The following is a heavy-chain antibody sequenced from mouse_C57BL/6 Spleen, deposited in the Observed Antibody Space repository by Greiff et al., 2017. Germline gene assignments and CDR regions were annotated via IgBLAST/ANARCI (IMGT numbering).Heavy chain of an antibody. D-gene: IGHD1-1*01. Sequence: VQLQQPGAELVKPGASVKISCKASGYAFSSSWMNWVKQRPGKGLEWIGRIYPGDGDTNYNGKFKGKATLTADKSSSTAYMQLSSLTSEDSAVYFCARSYGSSPDWYFDVWGTGTTVTVSS. CDR1: GYAFSSSW. V-gene: IGHV1-82*01. CDR2: IYPGDGDT. J-gene: IGHJ1*03. CDR3: ARSYGSSPDWYFDV.